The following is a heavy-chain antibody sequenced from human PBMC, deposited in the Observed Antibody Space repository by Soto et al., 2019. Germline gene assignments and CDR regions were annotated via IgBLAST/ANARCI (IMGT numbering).Heavy chain of an antibody. CDR2: MYYTGKT. CDR1: GTTISSGDHY. Sequence: QVQLQEWGPGLVKPSQTLSLTCTVSGTTISSGDHYWSWIRQAPGKGLEWIGYMYYTGKTYYNTSLQSRVTLSVDTSKNQFSLKMTSVTAADTAMYFCARVYGRGDYFDFWGRGTLVSVSS. J-gene: IGHJ4*02. D-gene: IGHD1-26*01. V-gene: IGHV4-30-4*01. CDR3: ARVYGRGDYFDF.